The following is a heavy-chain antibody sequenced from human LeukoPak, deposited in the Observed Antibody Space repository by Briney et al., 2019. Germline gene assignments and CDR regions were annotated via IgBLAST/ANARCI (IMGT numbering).Heavy chain of an antibody. CDR1: GGSFSGYY. D-gene: IGHD6-19*01. V-gene: IGHV4-34*01. CDR3: ARGRGVIAVAGTVDY. J-gene: IGHJ4*02. Sequence: SETLSLTCAVYGGSFSGYYWSWIRQPPGKGLEWIGEINHSGSTNYNPSLKSRVTISVDTSKNQFSLKLSSVTAADTAVYYCARGRGVIAVAGTVDYWGQGTLVTVSS. CDR2: INHSGST.